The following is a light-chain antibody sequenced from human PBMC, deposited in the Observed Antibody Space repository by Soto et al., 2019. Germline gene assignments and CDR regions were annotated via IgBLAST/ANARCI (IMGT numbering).Light chain of an antibody. CDR3: QSYDSSMSALHV. Sequence: QSVLTQPPSVSGAPGQRFTISCTGSSSNIGAGYEVHWYQQFPGTAPKLLIYDNNNRPSGVPDRFSASKSGTSASLAITGLQAEDEADYYCQSYDSSMSALHVFGTGTKLTVL. CDR1: SSNIGAGYE. J-gene: IGLJ1*01. V-gene: IGLV1-40*01. CDR2: DNN.